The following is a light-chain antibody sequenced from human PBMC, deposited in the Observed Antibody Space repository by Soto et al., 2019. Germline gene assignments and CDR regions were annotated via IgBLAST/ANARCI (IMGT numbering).Light chain of an antibody. J-gene: IGKJ5*01. V-gene: IGKV1-33*01. CDR2: DAS. Sequence: DIQMTQSPSSLSASVGDRVTITCQASQDISNYLNWYQQKPGKAPKLLIYDASNLETGVPSRFSGSGSGTDFTFTISSLQPEDIATYYCQQYDNHTPKVTFGQGTRLEIK. CDR1: QDISNY. CDR3: QQYDNHTPKVT.